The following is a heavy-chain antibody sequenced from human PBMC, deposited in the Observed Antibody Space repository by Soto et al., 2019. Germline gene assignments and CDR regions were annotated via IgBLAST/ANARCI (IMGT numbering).Heavy chain of an antibody. CDR1: GESFSGHI. D-gene: IGHD6-19*01. Sequence: QVQLQQSGAGLLKPSETLSLTCAVYGESFSGHIWTWIRQTPGKGLQWIGQINHSGSASYNPSLNGPVPISAPTAKSQFSLELSSVTAADTAVYYCARGLITGSHYSGGWYYFDSWGQGTQVTVSS. V-gene: IGHV4-34*01. J-gene: IGHJ4*02. CDR2: INHSGSA. CDR3: ARGLITGSHYSGGWYYFDS.